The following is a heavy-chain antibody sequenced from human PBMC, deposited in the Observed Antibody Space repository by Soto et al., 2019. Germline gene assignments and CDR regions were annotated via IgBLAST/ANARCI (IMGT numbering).Heavy chain of an antibody. CDR2: IIPMFGTP. J-gene: IGHJ4*02. V-gene: IGHV1-69*13. CDR3: ATSEGRYRYSFDY. CDR1: GFTFNRQD. D-gene: IGHD3-16*02. Sequence: SVKVSCKASGFTFNRQDMRWVRQAPGQGLEWMGGIIPMFGTPHYAEKFQDRVTITADESTGTAYLELSSLTSEDTAVYYCATSEGRYRYSFDYWGPGTLVTVSS.